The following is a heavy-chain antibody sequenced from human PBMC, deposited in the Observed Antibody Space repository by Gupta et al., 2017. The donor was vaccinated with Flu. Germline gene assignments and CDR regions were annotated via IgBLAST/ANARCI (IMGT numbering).Heavy chain of an antibody. CDR1: GFSSTTAW. CDR3: VIDELFDKSGYGYGGDCDCFDD. V-gene: IGHV3-15*01. CDR2: LKSRLACGTT. J-gene: IGHJ4*02. D-gene: IGHD5-12*01. Sequence: EVQLVESGEGLVKPGGYLKLSCAASGFSSTTAWMSWVRQAPGMGLEWGGRLKSRLACGTTDDATHVKGRFTISRDESKDTLYLQMNSLKTEDTAMYYGVIDELFDKSGYGYGGDCDCFDDGGRGTLVTVSS.